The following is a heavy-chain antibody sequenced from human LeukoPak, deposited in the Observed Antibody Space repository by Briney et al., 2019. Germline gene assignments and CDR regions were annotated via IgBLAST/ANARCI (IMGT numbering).Heavy chain of an antibody. CDR3: AALTNLNFDY. D-gene: IGHD1/OR15-1a*01. J-gene: IGHJ4*02. CDR2: INHSGST. V-gene: IGHV4-34*01. Sequence: PSETLSLTCAVYSGSFSGYYWSWIRQPPGKGLEWIGEINHSGSTNYNPSLKSRVTISVDTSKNQFSLKLSSVTAADTAVYYCAALTNLNFDYWGQGTLVTVSS. CDR1: SGSFSGYY.